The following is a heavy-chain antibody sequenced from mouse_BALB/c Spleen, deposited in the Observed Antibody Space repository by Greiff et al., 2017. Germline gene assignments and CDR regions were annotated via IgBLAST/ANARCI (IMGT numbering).Heavy chain of an antibody. V-gene: IGHV5-6-4*01. J-gene: IGHJ3*01. D-gene: IGHD2-10*01. CDR3: TRDEAYYGNLFAY. CDR2: ISSGGSYT. CDR1: GFTFSSYT. Sequence: EVQLQQSGGGLVKPGGSLKLSCAASGFTFSSYTMSWVRQTPEKRLEWVATISSGGSYTYYPDSVKGRFTISRDNAKNTLYLQMSSLKSEDTAMYYCTRDEAYYGNLFAYWGQGTLVTVSA.